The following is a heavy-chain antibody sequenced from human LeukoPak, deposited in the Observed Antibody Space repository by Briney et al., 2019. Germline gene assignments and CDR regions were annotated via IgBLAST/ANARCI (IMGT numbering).Heavy chain of an antibody. J-gene: IGHJ5*02. D-gene: IGHD5-24*01. CDR1: GGTFSSYA. Sequence: SVKVSCKASGGTFSSYAISWVRQAPGQGLEWMGGIIPIFGTANYAQKFQGRVTITADKSTSTAYMELSSLRSEDTAVYYCARGCVEMATKVLNWFDPWGQGTLVTVSS. CDR3: ARGCVEMATKVLNWFDP. CDR2: IIPIFGTA. V-gene: IGHV1-69*06.